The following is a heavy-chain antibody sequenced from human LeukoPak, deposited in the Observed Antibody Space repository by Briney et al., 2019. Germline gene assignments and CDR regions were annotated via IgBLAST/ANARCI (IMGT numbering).Heavy chain of an antibody. V-gene: IGHV3-53*01. CDR2: IYAGGDT. D-gene: IGHD6-19*01. J-gene: IGHJ4*02. CDR1: GFAVSTDF. CDR3: ARSGSGWFDF. Sequence: GGSLRLSCAASGFAVSTDFMSWVRQAPGKGLEWVSVIYAGGDTYYADSVKGRFTISRDNSKNTLYLQMNSLRAEDTAVYYCARSGSGWFDFWGQGTLVTVSS.